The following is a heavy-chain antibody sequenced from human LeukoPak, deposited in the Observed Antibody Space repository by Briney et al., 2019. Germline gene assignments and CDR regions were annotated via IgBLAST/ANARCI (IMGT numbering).Heavy chain of an antibody. CDR3: AREGGYSYGYNAFDI. J-gene: IGHJ3*02. Sequence: SETLSLTCTVSGGSISSYYWSWIRQPPGKGLEWIGYIYYSGSTNYNPSLKSRVTISVDTSKNQFSLKLSSVTAADTAVYYRAREGGYSYGYNAFDIWGQGTMVTVSS. V-gene: IGHV4-59*01. D-gene: IGHD5-18*01. CDR2: IYYSGST. CDR1: GGSISSYY.